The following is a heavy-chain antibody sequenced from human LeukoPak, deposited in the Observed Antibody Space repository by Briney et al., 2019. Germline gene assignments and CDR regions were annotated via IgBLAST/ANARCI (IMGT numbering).Heavy chain of an antibody. D-gene: IGHD2-2*01. CDR2: IYYSGST. V-gene: IGHV4-59*01. CDR3: ARVITDCSSTSCYWTYYYYMDV. Sequence: SETLSLTCTVSGGSISSYYWSWIRQPPGKGLEWIGYIYYSGSTNYNPSLKSRVTISVDTSKNQFSLKLSSVTAADTAVYYCARVITDCSSTSCYWTYYYYMDVWGKGTTVTVSS. J-gene: IGHJ6*03. CDR1: GGSISSYY.